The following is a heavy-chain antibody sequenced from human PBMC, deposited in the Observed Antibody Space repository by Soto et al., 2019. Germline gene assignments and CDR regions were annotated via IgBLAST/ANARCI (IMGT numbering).Heavy chain of an antibody. Sequence: GGSLRLSCAASGFTFSTYSMNWVRQAPGKGLEWVSYISGSSSTIFYTDSVKGRFTVSRDNAKNSLYLQMNSLRAEDTAVYYCARFTYYYDSSGPTAYRGQRTLVTVSS. D-gene: IGHD3-22*01. CDR1: GFTFSTYS. J-gene: IGHJ1*01. V-gene: IGHV3-48*01. CDR3: ARFTYYYDSSGPTAY. CDR2: ISGSSSTI.